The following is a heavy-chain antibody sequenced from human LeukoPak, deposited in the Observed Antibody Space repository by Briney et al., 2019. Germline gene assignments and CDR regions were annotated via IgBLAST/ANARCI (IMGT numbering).Heavy chain of an antibody. CDR1: GGYISSYY. J-gene: IGHJ3*02. Sequence: SETLSLTCTVSGGYISSYYWSWIRQPPGKGLEWIGYIYYSGSTNYNPSLKSRVTISVDTSKNQFSLQLSSVTAADTAVYYCASLDFVDTAMVFLGAFDIWGQGTMVTVSS. D-gene: IGHD5-18*01. CDR3: ASLDFVDTAMVFLGAFDI. V-gene: IGHV4-59*01. CDR2: IYYSGST.